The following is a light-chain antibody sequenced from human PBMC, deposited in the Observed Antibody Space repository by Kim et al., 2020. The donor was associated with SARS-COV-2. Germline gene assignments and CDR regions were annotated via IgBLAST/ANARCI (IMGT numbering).Light chain of an antibody. V-gene: IGLV3-1*01. J-gene: IGLJ2*01. Sequence: SYELTQPPSVSVSPGQTASITCSGDKLGDKYACWYQQKPGQSPVVVIHQDRKRPSGIPERFSGSNSGNTATLTISGTQAMDEADYYCQAWDNSTVVFGGGTQLTVL. CDR2: QDR. CDR1: KLGDKY. CDR3: QAWDNSTVV.